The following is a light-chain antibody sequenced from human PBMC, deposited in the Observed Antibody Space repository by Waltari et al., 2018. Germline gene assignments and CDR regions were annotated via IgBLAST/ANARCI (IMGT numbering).Light chain of an antibody. J-gene: IGKJ2*01. V-gene: IGKV1-5*01. Sequence: DIQMTQSPSILSASVGDRVTITCRASQNVSRWLAWYQQKPGTAPRLVTSDVSTLETGVPSRISGRGAGTEFALTISSLKPDDYATYYCQQYNSFSYTFGQGTKLEIK. CDR3: QQYNSFSYT. CDR2: DVS. CDR1: QNVSRW.